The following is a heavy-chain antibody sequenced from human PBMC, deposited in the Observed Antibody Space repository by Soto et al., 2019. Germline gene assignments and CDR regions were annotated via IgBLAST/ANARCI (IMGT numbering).Heavy chain of an antibody. CDR2: INPNSGGT. Sequence: GASVKVSCKASGYTFTGYYMHWVRQAPGQGLEWMGWINPNSGGTNYAQKFQGWVTMTRDTSISTAYMELSRLRSDDTAVYYCARDSDIYDSSGYLGYWGQGTLVTVSS. J-gene: IGHJ4*02. CDR1: GYTFTGYY. V-gene: IGHV1-2*04. D-gene: IGHD3-22*01. CDR3: ARDSDIYDSSGYLGY.